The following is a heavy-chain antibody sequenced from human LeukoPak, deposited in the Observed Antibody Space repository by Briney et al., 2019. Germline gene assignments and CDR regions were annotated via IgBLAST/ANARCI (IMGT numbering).Heavy chain of an antibody. V-gene: IGHV3-33*01. Sequence: GGSLRLSCAASGFVFSTYGMHWVRQAPGKGLEWAAVIWDDGSNQYYVDSVRGRFTISRDNSKNTLYLQMNSLRAEDTAVYYCARAFAVAIPPGSWGQGTLVTVSS. CDR2: IWDDGSNQ. J-gene: IGHJ5*02. CDR3: ARAFAVAIPPGS. D-gene: IGHD3-3*01. CDR1: GFVFSTYG.